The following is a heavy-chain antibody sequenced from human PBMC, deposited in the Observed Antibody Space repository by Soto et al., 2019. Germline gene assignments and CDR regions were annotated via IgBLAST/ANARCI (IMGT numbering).Heavy chain of an antibody. Sequence: GGSLRLSCAASGFTFSSYTMNWVRQAPGKGLEWVSSISGSSTYIYYADSMKGRFTISRDNAKNSLYLQMNSLRAEDTAVYYCARFGYHYASGSYYNAYYFDYWGQGTLVTVSS. D-gene: IGHD3-10*01. J-gene: IGHJ4*02. CDR1: GFTFSSYT. CDR3: ARFGYHYASGSYYNAYYFDY. CDR2: ISGSSTYI. V-gene: IGHV3-21*01.